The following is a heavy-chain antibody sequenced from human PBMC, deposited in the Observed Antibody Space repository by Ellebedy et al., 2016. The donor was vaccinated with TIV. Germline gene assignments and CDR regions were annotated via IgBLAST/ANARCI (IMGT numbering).Heavy chain of an antibody. V-gene: IGHV3-33*01. D-gene: IGHD3-22*01. J-gene: IGHJ6*02. Sequence: GESLKISXAASGFTFSSYGMHWVRQAPGKGLEWVAVIWYDGSNKYYADSVKGRFTISRDNSKNTLYLQMNSLRAEDTAVYYCARDRVYYYDSSGDYGMDVWGQGTTVTVSS. CDR1: GFTFSSYG. CDR2: IWYDGSNK. CDR3: ARDRVYYYDSSGDYGMDV.